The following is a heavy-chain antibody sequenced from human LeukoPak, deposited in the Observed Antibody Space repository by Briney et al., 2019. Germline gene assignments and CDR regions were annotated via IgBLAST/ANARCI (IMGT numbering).Heavy chain of an antibody. D-gene: IGHD3-22*01. V-gene: IGHV3-23*01. CDR2: ISGSGGST. Sequence: GGTLRLSCAASRFTFSGYGMSWVRQAPGKGLEWVSGISGSGGSTYYADSVKGRFIISRDNSKNTLYLQMNSLRAEDTAVYYCAMSLDSSGYYWGWFDPWGQGTLVTVSS. CDR1: RFTFSGYG. J-gene: IGHJ5*02. CDR3: AMSLDSSGYYWGWFDP.